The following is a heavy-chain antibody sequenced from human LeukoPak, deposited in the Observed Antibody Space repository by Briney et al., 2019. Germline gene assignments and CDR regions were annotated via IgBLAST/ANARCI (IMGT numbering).Heavy chain of an antibody. J-gene: IGHJ6*02. CDR2: IYYSGST. Sequence: SQTLSLTCTVSDGSISSGGYYWSWIRQHPGKGLEWIGYIYYSGSTYYNPSLKSRVTISVDTSKNQFSLKLSSVTAADTAVYYCAREKRPYDSSGYYPGDYYYYGMDVWGQGTTVTVSS. D-gene: IGHD3-22*01. V-gene: IGHV4-31*03. CDR1: DGSISSGGYY. CDR3: AREKRPYDSSGYYPGDYYYYGMDV.